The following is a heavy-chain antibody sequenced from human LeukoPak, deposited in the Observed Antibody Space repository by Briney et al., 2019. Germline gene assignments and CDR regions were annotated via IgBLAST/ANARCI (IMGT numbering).Heavy chain of an antibody. Sequence: GASVKVSCKASGYTFTSYDINWVRQATGQGLEWMGWMNPNSGNTGYAQKFQGRVTMTRNTSISTAYMELSSLRSEDTAVYYCARYGDGIAARPGGDDYYYYMDVWGKGTTVTVSS. V-gene: IGHV1-8*01. J-gene: IGHJ6*03. CDR1: GYTFTSYD. CDR3: ARYGDGIAARPGGDDYYYYMDV. D-gene: IGHD6-6*01. CDR2: MNPNSGNT.